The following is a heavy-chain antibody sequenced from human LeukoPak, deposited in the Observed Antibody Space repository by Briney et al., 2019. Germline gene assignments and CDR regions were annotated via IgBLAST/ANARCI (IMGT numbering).Heavy chain of an antibody. CDR2: IKSKTDGGTT. CDR1: GFTFSNAW. J-gene: IGHJ4*02. D-gene: IGHD3-3*01. V-gene: IGHV3-15*01. CDR3: TTPSYYDFWSSYYLSGY. Sequence: GGSLRLSCAASGFTFSNAWMSWVRQAPGKGLEWVGRIKSKTDGGTTDYAAPVKGRFTISRDDSKNTLYLQMNSLKTEDTAVYYCTTPSYYDFWSSYYLSGYWGQGTLVTVSS.